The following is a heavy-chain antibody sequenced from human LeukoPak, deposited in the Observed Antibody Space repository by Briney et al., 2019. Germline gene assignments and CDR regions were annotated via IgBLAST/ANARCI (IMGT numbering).Heavy chain of an antibody. CDR1: GFTFSSYS. CDR2: ISSSSSYI. V-gene: IGHV3-21*03. CDR3: TADWGFYGSGTYGKDV. D-gene: IGHD3-10*01. J-gene: IGHJ6*02. Sequence: PGGSLGLSCAASGFTFSSYSMNWVRQAPGKGLEWVSSISSSSSYIYYVDSVKGRFTISRDNAKNSLYLQMNSLKSEDTAVYYCTADWGFYGSGTYGKDVWGQGTTVIISS.